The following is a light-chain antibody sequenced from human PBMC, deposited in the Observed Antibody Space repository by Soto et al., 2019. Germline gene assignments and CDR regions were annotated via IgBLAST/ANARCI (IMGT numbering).Light chain of an antibody. CDR3: ETRDNNTRV. V-gene: IGLV4-60*03. CDR1: SGHSSYI. CDR2: LEGSGSY. J-gene: IGLJ3*02. Sequence: QLVLTQSSSASASLGSSVKLTCTLTSGHSSYIIAWHQQQPGKAPRYLMKLEGSGSYNKGSGVPDPFSGSSSGADISNLQSEGEPDYYCETRDNNTRVFGGGTKVTVL.